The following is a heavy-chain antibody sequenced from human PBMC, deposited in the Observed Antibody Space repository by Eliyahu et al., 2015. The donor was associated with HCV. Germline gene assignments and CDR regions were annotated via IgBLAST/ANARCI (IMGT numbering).Heavy chain of an antibody. CDR1: GFAFNSHV. D-gene: IGHD6-13*01. CDR2: ISHSGDYT. CDR3: AKLGVRIATTGVDY. Sequence: EVQLLESGGSSVQPGGSLXLXCAHXGFAFNSHVLXWVRQAPGKGLEWVSAISHSGDYTSYTDSVKGRFTISRDNSKNTLYLQMNSLRAEDTAVYYCAKLGVRIATTGVDYWGQGTLVTVSS. J-gene: IGHJ4*02. V-gene: IGHV3-23*01.